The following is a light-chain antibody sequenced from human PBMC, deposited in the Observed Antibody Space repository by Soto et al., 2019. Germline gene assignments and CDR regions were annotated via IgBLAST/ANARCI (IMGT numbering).Light chain of an antibody. CDR2: AAS. CDR3: QQYYSYPPT. V-gene: IGKV1-8*01. Sequence: AIRMTQSPSSFSASTGDRVTITCRASQGISSYLAWYQQKPGKAPKLLIYAASTLQSGVPSRLSGSGSGTDFTLTISCLQSEDFATYYGQQYYSYPPTFGQGTKVEIK. CDR1: QGISSY. J-gene: IGKJ1*01.